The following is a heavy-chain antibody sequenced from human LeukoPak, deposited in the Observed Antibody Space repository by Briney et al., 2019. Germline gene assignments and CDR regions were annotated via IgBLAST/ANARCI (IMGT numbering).Heavy chain of an antibody. CDR3: AREISSGYLLGAFDI. V-gene: IGHV3-21*01. CDR1: GFTFSSYS. D-gene: IGHD3-22*01. CDR2: ISSSSSYI. J-gene: IGHJ3*02. Sequence: GGSLRLSCAASGFTFSSYSMNWVRQAPGKGLEWVSSISSSSSYIYYADSVKGRFTISRDNAKNSLYLQMNSLRAEDTAVYYCAREISSGYLLGAFDIWGQGTMVTVSS.